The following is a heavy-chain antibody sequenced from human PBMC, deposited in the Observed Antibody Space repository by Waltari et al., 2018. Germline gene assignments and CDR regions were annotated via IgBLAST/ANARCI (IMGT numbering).Heavy chain of an antibody. J-gene: IGHJ4*02. V-gene: IGHV3-30*18. CDR1: GFTFSSYG. Sequence: QVQLVESGGGVVQPGRSLRLSCAASGFTFSSYGMTGVRQAPGKGLEGVAVISYDGSNKSYADSVKGRFTISRDNSKNTLYLQMNSLGAEDTAVYYCAKDQTVGATSFDYWGQGTLVTVSS. CDR3: AKDQTVGATSFDY. D-gene: IGHD1-26*01. CDR2: ISYDGSNK.